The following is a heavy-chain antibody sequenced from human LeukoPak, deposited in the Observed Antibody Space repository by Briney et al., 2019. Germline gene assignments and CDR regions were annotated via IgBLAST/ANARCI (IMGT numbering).Heavy chain of an antibody. J-gene: IGHJ3*02. V-gene: IGHV1-2*02. CDR2: INANSGDT. D-gene: IGHD3-22*01. CDR1: GHTFTGYY. Sequence: ASVKVSCKASGHTFTGYYMHWVRQAPGQGLEWMGWINANSGDTNYVQKFQGRVTMTRDTSISTAYMELSRLRSDDTAVYYCASKWVTYYYNGSAYHYPTDVFDIWGQGTMVTVSS. CDR3: ASKWVTYYYNGSAYHYPTDVFDI.